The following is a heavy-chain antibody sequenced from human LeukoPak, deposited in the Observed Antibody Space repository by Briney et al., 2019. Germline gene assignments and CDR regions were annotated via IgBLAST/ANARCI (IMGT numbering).Heavy chain of an antibody. D-gene: IGHD3-22*01. Sequence: GASVKVPCKASGYTFTSYYMHWVRQAPGEGLEWMGIINPTGGSTSYAQKFQGRVTMTRDTSTSTVYMELSRLRSDDTAVYYCARGAYYYDSSGLDYWGQGTLVTVSS. CDR3: ARGAYYYDSSGLDY. J-gene: IGHJ4*02. CDR1: GYTFTSYY. CDR2: INPTGGST. V-gene: IGHV1-46*01.